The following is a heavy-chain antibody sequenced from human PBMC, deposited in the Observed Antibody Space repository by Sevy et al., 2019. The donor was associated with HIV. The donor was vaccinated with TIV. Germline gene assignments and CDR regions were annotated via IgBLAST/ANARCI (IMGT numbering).Heavy chain of an antibody. CDR2: MNTDGSST. Sequence: GGSLRLSCEASGFDFSSHWMQWGRQAPGKGLVWVSRMNTDGSSTNYADSVKGRFTISRDNAKNTLYLEMNNLRDEDTALYYCATPRFDFWGPGTLVTVSS. CDR1: GFDFSSHW. CDR3: ATPRFDF. V-gene: IGHV3-74*01. J-gene: IGHJ4*02.